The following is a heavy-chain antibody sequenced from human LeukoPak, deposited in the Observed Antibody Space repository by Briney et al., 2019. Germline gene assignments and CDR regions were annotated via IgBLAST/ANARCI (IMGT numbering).Heavy chain of an antibody. CDR2: INPNSGGT. CDR1: GYSFTCYD. D-gene: IGHD5-24*01. Sequence: AVNVSCKASGYSFTCYDMHWVRQAPGQGRGWMGWINPNSGGTNYAQKFQGRVTMTRDTSISTTYMELSRLRSDDTAVYYCARDVAQMATFDYWGQGTLVTVSS. V-gene: IGHV1-2*02. J-gene: IGHJ4*02. CDR3: ARDVAQMATFDY.